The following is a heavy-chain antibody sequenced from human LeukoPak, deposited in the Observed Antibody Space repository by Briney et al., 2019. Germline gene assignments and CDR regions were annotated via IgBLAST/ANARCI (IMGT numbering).Heavy chain of an antibody. CDR1: GFTFSSYG. CDR3: ARGYEYSSSWYDFYYYYYYYMDV. J-gene: IGHJ6*03. V-gene: IGHV3-30*19. D-gene: IGHD6-13*01. Sequence: GGSLRLSCAASGFTFSSYGMHWVRQAPGKGLEWVAVISYDGSNKYYADSVKGRFTISRDNSKNTLYLQMNSLRGEDTAVYYCARGYEYSSSWYDFYYYYYYYMDVWGKGTTVTVSS. CDR2: ISYDGSNK.